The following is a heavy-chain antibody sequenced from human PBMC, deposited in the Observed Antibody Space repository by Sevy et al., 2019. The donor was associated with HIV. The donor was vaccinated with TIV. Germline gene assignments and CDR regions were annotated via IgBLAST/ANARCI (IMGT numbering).Heavy chain of an antibody. CDR3: ARLLGYCSSTSCWDWFDP. CDR1: GFTFSSYW. D-gene: IGHD2-2*01. Sequence: GGSLRLSCAASGFTFSSYWMSWVRQAPGKGLEWVANIKQDGSEKYYVDSVKGRFTISRDNAKNSLYLQMNSLRAEDTAVYYGARLLGYCSSTSCWDWFDPWGQGTLVTVSS. V-gene: IGHV3-7*01. J-gene: IGHJ5*02. CDR2: IKQDGSEK.